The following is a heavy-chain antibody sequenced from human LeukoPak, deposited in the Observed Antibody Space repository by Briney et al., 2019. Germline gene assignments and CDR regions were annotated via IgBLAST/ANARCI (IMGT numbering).Heavy chain of an antibody. CDR3: ARGGYYDSSEVY. V-gene: IGHV4-31*03. D-gene: IGHD3-22*01. Sequence: PSQTLSLTCTVSSGSISSGGYHWSWIRQHPGKGLEWIGYIYYSGSTYYNPSLKSRVTISVDTSKNQFSLKLSSVTAADTAVYYCARGGYYDSSEVYWGQGTLVTVSS. CDR1: SGSISSGGYH. J-gene: IGHJ4*02. CDR2: IYYSGST.